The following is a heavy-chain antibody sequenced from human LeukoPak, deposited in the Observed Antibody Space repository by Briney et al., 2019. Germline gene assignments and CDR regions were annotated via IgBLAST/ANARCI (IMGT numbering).Heavy chain of an antibody. CDR2: FDPADGKA. CDR1: GFTLTDLS. D-gene: IGHD3-9*01. CDR3: ATDVLKYGLAGFGS. Sequence: ASVKVSCKVSGFTLTDLSMHWVRQAPGKGLEWMGGFDPADGKAIYAQKFQGRLTMADETSTDTAYMELSSLRSEDTAVYYCATDVLKYGLAGFGSWGQGTLVTVSS. J-gene: IGHJ4*02. V-gene: IGHV1-24*01.